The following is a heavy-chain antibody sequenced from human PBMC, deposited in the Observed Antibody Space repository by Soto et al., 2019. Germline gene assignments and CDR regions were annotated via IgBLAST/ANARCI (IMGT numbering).Heavy chain of an antibody. Sequence: QVQLLQSGAEVKKPGSSVKVSCTVSGGIFRRYAISWVRQAPGQGLEWLGGIVPIFGTTNYAQKFQGRVTNTADESTSTAHMDLRSLPSDATGVYYCARPARGSYSSNHHYYYALAVWGPGATVTVSS. J-gene: IGHJ6*02. CDR3: ARPARGSYSSNHHYYYALAV. CDR1: GGIFRRYA. V-gene: IGHV1-69*01. CDR2: IVPIFGTT. D-gene: IGHD3-16*01.